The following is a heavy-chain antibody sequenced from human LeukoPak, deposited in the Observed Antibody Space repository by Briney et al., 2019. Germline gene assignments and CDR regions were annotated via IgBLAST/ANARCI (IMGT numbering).Heavy chain of an antibody. CDR3: ATYRQVLLPFES. CDR1: GFTFSTFA. D-gene: IGHD2-8*02. V-gene: IGHV3-23*01. CDR2: IFPSGGEI. J-gene: IGHJ4*02. Sequence: GGSLRLSCAASGFTFSTFAMIWVRQPPGKGLEWVSSIFPSGGEIHYADSVKGRFTIFRDNSKSTLTLQVNSLRAEGTAIYYCATYRQVLLPFESWGQGTLVTVSS.